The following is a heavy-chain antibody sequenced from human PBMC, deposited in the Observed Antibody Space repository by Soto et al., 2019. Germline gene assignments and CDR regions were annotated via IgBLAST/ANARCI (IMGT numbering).Heavy chain of an antibody. D-gene: IGHD2-8*01. CDR1: GFTFISYG. CDR3: ARYSSDIVRMVWDVGAFDI. J-gene: IGHJ3*02. CDR2: IWYDGSNK. V-gene: IGHV3-33*01. Sequence: GXSLRLACAASGFTFISYGMHWVRQAPGKGLEWMAVIWYDGSNKYYADSVKGRFTISRDNSKNTLYLQMNSLRAEDTAVYYCARYSSDIVRMVWDVGAFDIWGQGTMVTVSS.